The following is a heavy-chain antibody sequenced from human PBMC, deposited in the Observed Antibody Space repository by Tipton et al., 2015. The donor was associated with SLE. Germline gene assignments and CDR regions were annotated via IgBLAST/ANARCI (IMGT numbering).Heavy chain of an antibody. V-gene: IGHV3-7*01. CDR1: GFTFSSYW. CDR3: AGPRPGGILTGWGY. CDR2: IKQDGSEK. J-gene: IGHJ4*02. Sequence: GSLRLSCAASGFTFSSYWMSWVRQAPGKGLEWVANIKQDGSEKYYVDSVKGRFTISRDNAKNSLYLQMNSLRAEDTAVYYCAGPRPGGILTGWGYWGQGTLVTVSS. D-gene: IGHD3-9*01.